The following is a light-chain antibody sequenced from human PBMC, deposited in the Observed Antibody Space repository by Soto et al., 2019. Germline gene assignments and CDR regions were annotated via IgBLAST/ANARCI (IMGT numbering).Light chain of an antibody. J-gene: IGLJ2*01. CDR3: TSYAGSNVPVV. Sequence: QSALTQPPSASGSPGQSVTISCTGTSSDVGGYNFVSWYQQHPGKAPKLMIYEVSKQPSGVPDRFSGSKSGNTASLPVSGLQADDEADYYCTSYAGSNVPVVFGGGTKLTVL. CDR1: SSDVGGYNF. V-gene: IGLV2-8*01. CDR2: EVS.